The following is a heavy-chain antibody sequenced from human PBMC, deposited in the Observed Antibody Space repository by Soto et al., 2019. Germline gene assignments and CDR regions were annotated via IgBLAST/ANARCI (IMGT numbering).Heavy chain of an antibody. CDR2: INHSGST. CDR1: GGSFSGYY. J-gene: IGHJ4*02. Sequence: SETLSLTCAVYGGSFSGYYWSWIRQPPGKGLEWIGEINHSGSTNYNPSLKSRVTISVDTSKNQFSLKLSSVTAADTAVYYCAGGLWAATIFGGVPLLGPFDYWGQGTLVTVSS. V-gene: IGHV4-34*01. D-gene: IGHD3-3*01. CDR3: AGGLWAATIFGGVPLLGPFDY.